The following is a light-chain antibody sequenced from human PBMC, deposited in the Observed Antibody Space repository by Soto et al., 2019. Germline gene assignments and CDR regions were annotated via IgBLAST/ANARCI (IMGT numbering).Light chain of an antibody. J-gene: IGLJ1*01. CDR3: SSFTTDSTYV. CDR2: TVS. V-gene: IGLV2-14*01. Sequence: QSSLTQPASVSGSPGQSITISCTGTSSDVGANIFVSWYQQHPGKVPKLMIYTVSSRPSGVSQRFSGSKSRNTASLTISGLQAEDEADYYCSSFTTDSTYVFGTGTKLTVL. CDR1: SSDVGANIF.